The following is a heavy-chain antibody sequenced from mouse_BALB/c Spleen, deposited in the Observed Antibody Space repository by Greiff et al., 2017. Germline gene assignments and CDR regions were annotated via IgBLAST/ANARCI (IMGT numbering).Heavy chain of an antibody. D-gene: IGHD1-2*01. Sequence: QVQLQQSGAELVKPGASVKLSCKASGYTFTSYYMYWVKQRPGQGLEWIGEINPSNGGTNFNEKFKSKATLTVDKSSSTAYMQLSSLTSEDSAVYYCTRGIIHYYDWGQGTTLTVSS. CDR3: TRGIIHYYD. CDR1: GYTFTSYY. V-gene: IGHV1S81*02. CDR2: INPSNGGT. J-gene: IGHJ2*01.